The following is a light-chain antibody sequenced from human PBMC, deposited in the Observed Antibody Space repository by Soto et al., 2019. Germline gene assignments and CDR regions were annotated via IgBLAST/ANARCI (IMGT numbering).Light chain of an antibody. Sequence: QPVLTQPPSVSGAPGQRVTISCTGSSSNIGAGYDVHWYQQLPGTAPKLLIYGNSNRPSGVPDRFSGSKSGTSASLAITGLQAEDEADNYCQSYDSSRRGYVVGTGTKRTGL. V-gene: IGLV1-40*01. CDR3: QSYDSSRRGYV. J-gene: IGLJ1*01. CDR1: SSNIGAGYD. CDR2: GNS.